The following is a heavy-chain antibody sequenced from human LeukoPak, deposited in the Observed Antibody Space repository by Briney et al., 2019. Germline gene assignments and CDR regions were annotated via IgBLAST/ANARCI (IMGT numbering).Heavy chain of an antibody. D-gene: IGHD3-10*01. V-gene: IGHV3-23*01. CDR1: GFTFSKYA. CDR2: ITASGTTT. J-gene: IGHJ4*02. CDR3: AKYISDSGAYYAFDY. Sequence: GGSLRLSCAASGFTFSKYAMAWVRQAPGKGLEWVSAITASGTTTYYADPVKGRFTISRDDSKNTLSLQMDSLSAEDTALYYCAKYISDSGAYYAFDYWGQGTLVTVSS.